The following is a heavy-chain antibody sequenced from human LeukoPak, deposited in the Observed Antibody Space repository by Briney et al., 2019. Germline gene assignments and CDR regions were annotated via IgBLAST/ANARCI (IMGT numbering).Heavy chain of an antibody. CDR3: ARSTVGAVARFDY. D-gene: IGHD6-19*01. V-gene: IGHV1-69*01. CDR2: IIPIFGTA. J-gene: IGHJ4*02. CDR1: GGTFISYA. Sequence: SVTVSCKASGGTFISYAISWVRQAPGQGLEWMGGIIPIFGTANYAQKFQGRVTITADESTSTAYMELSSLRSEDTAVYYCARSTVGAVARFDYWGQGTLVTVSS.